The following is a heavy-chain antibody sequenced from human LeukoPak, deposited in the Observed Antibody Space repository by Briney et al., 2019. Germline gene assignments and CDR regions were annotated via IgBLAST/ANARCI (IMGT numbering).Heavy chain of an antibody. D-gene: IGHD3-9*01. CDR2: FDPEDGET. CDR1: GYTLTELS. Sequence: ASVKVSCKVSGYTLTELSMHWVRQAPGKGLEWMGGFDPEDGETIYAQKFQGRVTMTEDTSTDTAYMELSSLRSEDTAVYYCATSYQYYDIFSVRAWGQGTLVTVYS. CDR3: ATSYQYYDIFSVRA. V-gene: IGHV1-24*01. J-gene: IGHJ5*02.